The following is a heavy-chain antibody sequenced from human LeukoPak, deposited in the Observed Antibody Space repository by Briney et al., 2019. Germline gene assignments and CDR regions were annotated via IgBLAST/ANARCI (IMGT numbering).Heavy chain of an antibody. D-gene: IGHD3-3*01. CDR3: ARSAPYYDFWTGYYDALYYMDV. V-gene: IGHV4-30-4*01. CDR2: IYYSGST. Sequence: SQTLSLTCTVSGGSISSGDYYWSWIRQPPGKGLEWIGYIYYSGSTYYNPSLKSRVTISVDTSKNQFSLKLSSVTAADTAVYYCARSAPYYDFWTGYYDALYYMDVWGKGTTVTVSS. J-gene: IGHJ6*03. CDR1: GGSISSGDYY.